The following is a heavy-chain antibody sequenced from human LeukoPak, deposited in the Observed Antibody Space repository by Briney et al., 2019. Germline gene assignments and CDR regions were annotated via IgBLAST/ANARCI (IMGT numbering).Heavy chain of an antibody. CDR2: IRNDESDK. Sequence: GGSLRLSCAASGLNFSNYGMHWIRQAPGKGLEWVAFIRNDESDKYYEDSVKGRFTVSRDNSKNTLYLQMNSLTSDDTAVCFFFKQKTAYEIWGQGTMVSVSS. CDR3: FKQKTAYEI. CDR1: GLNFSNYG. J-gene: IGHJ3*02. V-gene: IGHV3-30*02. D-gene: IGHD2-21*01.